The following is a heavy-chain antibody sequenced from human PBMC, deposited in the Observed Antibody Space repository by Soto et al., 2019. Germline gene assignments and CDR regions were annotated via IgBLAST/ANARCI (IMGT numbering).Heavy chain of an antibody. CDR2: IIPILGIA. D-gene: IGHD2-2*01. CDR1: GGTFSSYT. Sequence: QVQLVQSGAEVKKPGSSVKVSCKASGGTFSSYTISWVRQAPGQGLEWMGRIIPILGIANYAQKFQGRVTITPXTSXCXVYMELSSLRSAVTAVYYCAVSCGGPSCPDYWCYDLWGRGTLVTVSS. J-gene: IGHJ2*01. CDR3: AVSCGGPSCPDYWCYDL. V-gene: IGHV1-69*02.